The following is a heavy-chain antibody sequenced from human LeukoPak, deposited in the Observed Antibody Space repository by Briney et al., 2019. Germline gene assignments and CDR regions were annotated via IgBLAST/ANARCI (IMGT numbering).Heavy chain of an antibody. J-gene: IGHJ4*02. D-gene: IGHD3-9*01. CDR3: AKAEGYDILTGLDY. CDR2: INSDGSST. Sequence: GGSLRLSCAASGFTFSSYWMHWVRQAPGKGLVWVSRINSDGSSTNYADSVKGRFTISRDNAKNTLYLQMNSLRVEDTAVYYCAKAEGYDILTGLDYWGLGTLVTVSS. CDR1: GFTFSSYW. V-gene: IGHV3-74*01.